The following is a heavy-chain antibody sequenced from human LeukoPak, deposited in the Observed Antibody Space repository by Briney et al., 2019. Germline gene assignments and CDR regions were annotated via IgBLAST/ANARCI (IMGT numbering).Heavy chain of an antibody. Sequence: PSETLSLTCTVSGASISGSRFHWGWIRQPPGKRLEWIGSIHYSGNTNYNPSLKSRVTVSVDTSKNQFSLRLYSVTATDTAVYYCARQGYISMYLDNWGLGALVTVSS. D-gene: IGHD6-13*01. CDR3: ARQGYISMYLDN. J-gene: IGHJ4*02. CDR2: IHYSGNT. CDR1: GASISGSRFH. V-gene: IGHV4-39*01.